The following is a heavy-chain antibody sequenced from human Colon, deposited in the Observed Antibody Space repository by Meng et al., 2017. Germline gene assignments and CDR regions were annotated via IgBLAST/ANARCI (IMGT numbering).Heavy chain of an antibody. V-gene: IGHV3-30*04. Sequence: GGSLRLSCAASGFTFSNYAMHWVRQAPGKGLEWVAVISYNGSNKYYADSVKGRFSISRDNSKNTLYLQMNSLRAEDTAVYYCAKKYSSGWQVHDYWGQGTLVTVSS. CDR2: ISYNGSNK. CDR1: GFTFSNYA. D-gene: IGHD6-19*01. J-gene: IGHJ4*02. CDR3: AKKYSSGWQVHDY.